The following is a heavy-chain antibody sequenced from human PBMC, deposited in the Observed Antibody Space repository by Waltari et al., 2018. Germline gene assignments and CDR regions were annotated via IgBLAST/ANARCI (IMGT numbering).Heavy chain of an antibody. V-gene: IGHV3-9*01. CDR1: GFKFDDHA. CDR3: VRSSSRYNWNLAEGAFDI. D-gene: IGHD1-20*01. Sequence: QLVDSGGGLVQPGRSLRLSCAVSGFKFDDHAMHWVRQTPGKGLEGVSGINWSGSGVDYVDSVKGRFTISRDKDKNRLYLQMNSLRVDDTALYYCVRSSSRYNWNLAEGAFDIWGQGTLVTVSS. CDR2: INWSGSGV. J-gene: IGHJ3*02.